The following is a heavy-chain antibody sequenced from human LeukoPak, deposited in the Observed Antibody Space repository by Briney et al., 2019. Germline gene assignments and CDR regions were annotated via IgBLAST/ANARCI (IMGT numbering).Heavy chain of an antibody. CDR2: IYYSGRT. V-gene: IGHV4-39*07. Sequence: SETLSLTCTVSGGSISSSSYYWGWIRQPPGKGLEWIGTIYYSGRTYYNPSLKSRVTISVDTSKSQFSLYMDSVTAADTAVYYCARDWNRYAYWGQGTLVTVSS. J-gene: IGHJ4*02. D-gene: IGHD1-1*01. CDR1: GGSISSSSYY. CDR3: ARDWNRYAY.